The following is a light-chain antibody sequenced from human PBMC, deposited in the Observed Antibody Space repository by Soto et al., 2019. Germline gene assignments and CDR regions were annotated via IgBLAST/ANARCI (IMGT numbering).Light chain of an antibody. CDR1: QRVSSY. V-gene: IGKV3-11*01. CDR3: QQRSSWPRIT. CDR2: DTS. J-gene: IGKJ5*01. Sequence: EIVLTQSPATLSLSPGERATLSCRASQRVSSYLVWYQQKPGQAPRLLIYDTSNRATGIPARFSGSGSGTDFTLTISSLEPEDFAVYYCQQRSSWPRITFGQGTRLEIK.